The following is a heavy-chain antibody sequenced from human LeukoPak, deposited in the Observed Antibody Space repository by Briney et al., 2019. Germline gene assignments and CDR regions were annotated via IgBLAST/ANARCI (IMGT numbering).Heavy chain of an antibody. CDR2: IIPIFGTA. V-gene: IGHV1-69*05. CDR1: GGTFSSYA. CDR3: AVSRTDSSGYCSVY. Sequence: SSVKVSCKASGGTFSSYAISWVRQAPGQGLEWMGRIIPIFGTANYAQKFQGRVTITTDGSTSTAYMELSSLRSEDTAVYYCAVSRTDSSGYCSVYWGQGTLVTVSS. D-gene: IGHD3-22*01. J-gene: IGHJ4*02.